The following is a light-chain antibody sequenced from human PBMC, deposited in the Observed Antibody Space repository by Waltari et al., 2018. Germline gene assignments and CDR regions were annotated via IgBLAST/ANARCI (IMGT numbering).Light chain of an antibody. CDR1: NIGSQS. CDR3: QVWDTNSDHLYV. Sequence: SYVLTQPPSVSVAPGQTARITCGGNNIGSQSVHCYQQKSGQAPVMVVYDDSDRPSGIPERFSGSKSGTTATLTISGVEAGDEADYYCQVWDTNSDHLYVFGSGTKVTVL. V-gene: IGLV3-21*02. J-gene: IGLJ1*01. CDR2: DDS.